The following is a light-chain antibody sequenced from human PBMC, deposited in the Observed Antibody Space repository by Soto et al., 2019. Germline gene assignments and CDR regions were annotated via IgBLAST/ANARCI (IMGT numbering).Light chain of an antibody. CDR2: GVY. J-gene: IGKJ3*01. CDR3: QQYGRSQFT. Sequence: EIVLKQSPGTLSLSPGDTATLSCRASQGITGTFLAWYQQKPGQSPRRLIYGVYSRAAGIPDRFSGSGSGTDFTLTISRLDPEDFAVYYCQQYGRSQFTFGPGTRVYIK. V-gene: IGKV3-20*01. CDR1: QGITGTF.